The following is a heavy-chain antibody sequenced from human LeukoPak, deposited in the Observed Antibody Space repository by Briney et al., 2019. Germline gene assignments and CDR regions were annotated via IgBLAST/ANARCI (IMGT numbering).Heavy chain of an antibody. Sequence: SVKVSCKASGGTFSSYAISWVRQAPGQGLEWMGGIIPIFGTANYAQKFQGRVTITADKSTSTAYMELSSLRSEDTAVYYCARETVAVAGTVLWYWGQGTLVTVSS. CDR2: IIPIFGTA. D-gene: IGHD6-19*01. J-gene: IGHJ4*02. CDR1: GGTFSSYA. CDR3: ARETVAVAGTVLWY. V-gene: IGHV1-69*06.